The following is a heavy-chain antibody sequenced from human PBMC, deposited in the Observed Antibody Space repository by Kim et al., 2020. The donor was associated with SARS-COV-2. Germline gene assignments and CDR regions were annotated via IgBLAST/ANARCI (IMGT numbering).Heavy chain of an antibody. V-gene: IGHV3-30-3*01. CDR3: AARYCSSTSCYRNWFDP. CDR1: GFTFSSYA. J-gene: IGHJ5*02. Sequence: GGSLRLSCAASGFTFSSYAMHWVRQAPGKGLEWVAVISYDGSNKYYADSVKGRFTISRDNSKNTLYLQMNSLRAEDTAVYYCAARYCSSTSCYRNWFDPWGQGTLVTVSS. D-gene: IGHD2-2*01. CDR2: ISYDGSNK.